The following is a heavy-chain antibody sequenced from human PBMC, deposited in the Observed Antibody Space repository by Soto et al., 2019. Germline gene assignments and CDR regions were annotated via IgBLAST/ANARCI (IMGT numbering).Heavy chain of an antibody. CDR2: IIPILGIA. V-gene: IGHV1-69*02. J-gene: IGHJ4*02. CDR3: ASTPRWLPVYLDY. CDR1: GGTFSSYT. D-gene: IGHD5-12*01. Sequence: ASVKVSCKASGGTFSSYTISWVRQAPGQGLEWMGRIIPILGIANYAQKFQGRVTITADKSTSTAYMELSSLRSEDTAVYYCASTPRWLPVYLDYWGQGTLVTVSS.